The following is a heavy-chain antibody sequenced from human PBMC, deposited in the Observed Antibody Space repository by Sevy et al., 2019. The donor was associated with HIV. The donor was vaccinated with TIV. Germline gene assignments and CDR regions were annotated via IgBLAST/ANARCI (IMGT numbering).Heavy chain of an antibody. J-gene: IGHJ4*02. CDR2: ISKEGTNK. CDR3: ASDPHAGPHWGSFDS. CDR1: GFTFTRYA. Sequence: GGSLRLSCEASGFTFTRYAFHWVRQAPGKGLEWVAVISKEGTNKYYIDSVKGRFTISRDNSRNTLFLQMERLRAEDTAMYFCASDPHAGPHWGSFDSWGQGTLVTVSS. V-gene: IGHV3-30-3*01. D-gene: IGHD3-16*01.